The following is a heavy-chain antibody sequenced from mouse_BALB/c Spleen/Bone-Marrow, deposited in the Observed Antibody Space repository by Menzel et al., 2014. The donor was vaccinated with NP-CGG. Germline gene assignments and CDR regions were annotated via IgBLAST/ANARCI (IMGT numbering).Heavy chain of an antibody. CDR2: IYPSDSYT. J-gene: IGHJ4*01. CDR1: GYTFXSYW. CDR3: TRRDYAMDY. Sequence: VKLMESGAELVRPGASVKLSCKASGYTFXSYWINWVKQRPGQGLEWIGNIYPSDSYTNYNQKFKDKATLTVDKSSSTAYMQLSSPTSEDSAVYYCTRRDYAMDYWGQGTSVTVSS. V-gene: IGHV1-69*02.